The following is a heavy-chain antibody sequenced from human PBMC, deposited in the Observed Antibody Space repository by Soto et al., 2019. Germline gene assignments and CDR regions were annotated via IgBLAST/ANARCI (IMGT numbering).Heavy chain of an antibody. Sequence: QVQLVQSGAEVKKPGSSVKVSCKASGGTFSSYTISWVRQAPGQGLEWMGRIIPILGIANYAQKFQGRVTITADKSASTAYMELSSLRSEDTAVYYCATRKEVAGTSDYWGQGTLVTVSS. D-gene: IGHD6-19*01. J-gene: IGHJ4*02. CDR3: ATRKEVAGTSDY. CDR2: IIPILGIA. CDR1: GGTFSSYT. V-gene: IGHV1-69*02.